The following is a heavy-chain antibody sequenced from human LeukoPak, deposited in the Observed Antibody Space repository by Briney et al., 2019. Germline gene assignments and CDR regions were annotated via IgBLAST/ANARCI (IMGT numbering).Heavy chain of an antibody. Sequence: GGSLRLSCAASGFTVSSNYMSWVRQAPGKGLEWVSVIYSGGSTYHADSVKGRFTISRDNSKNTVYLQMSSLRVEDTAVYYCAKSLTYYHENSDSIWGQGTLVTVSS. CDR2: IYSGGST. J-gene: IGHJ4*02. V-gene: IGHV3-53*01. D-gene: IGHD3-22*01. CDR1: GFTVSSNY. CDR3: AKSLTYYHENSDSI.